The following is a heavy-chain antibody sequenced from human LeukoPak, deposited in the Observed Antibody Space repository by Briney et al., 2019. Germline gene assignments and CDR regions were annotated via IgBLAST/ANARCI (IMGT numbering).Heavy chain of an antibody. D-gene: IGHD3-22*01. V-gene: IGHV3-7*01. CDR1: GFTFSSYW. Sequence: GGSLRLSCAASGFTFSSYWMHWVRQAPGKGLEWVANINQDGSDKTNVDSVTGRFTISRDNAKNSLYLQMNSLRVDDTAVYYCARSWSSGYYYDYWGLGTLVTVSS. CDR2: INQDGSDK. J-gene: IGHJ4*02. CDR3: ARSWSSGYYYDY.